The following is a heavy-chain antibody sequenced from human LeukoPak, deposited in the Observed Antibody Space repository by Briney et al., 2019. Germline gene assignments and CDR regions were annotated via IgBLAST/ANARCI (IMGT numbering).Heavy chain of an antibody. CDR1: GGSVSSDNYY. CDR3: AKGGHNSGWCHDY. CDR2: IYYSGST. V-gene: IGHV4-61*01. J-gene: IGHJ4*02. Sequence: SETLSLTCTVSGGSVSSDNYYWSWIRQPPGRGLEWIGYIYYSGSTNYNPSLKSRVTISVDTSKDQFSLKLSSVTAADTAVYYCAKGGHNSGWCHDYWGQGTLVTVSS. D-gene: IGHD6-19*01.